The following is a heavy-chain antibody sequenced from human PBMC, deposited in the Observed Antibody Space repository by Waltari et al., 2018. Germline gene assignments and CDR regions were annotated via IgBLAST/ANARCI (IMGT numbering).Heavy chain of an antibody. CDR2: DSIYSSYT. Sequence: QVQLVQSGAELKKPGASVKVSCKASGYTFTRYGFSWVRQAPGQGLEWMGWDSIYSSYTNYTQSRQDRVTRSTDTSTTTAYMERRSLRSDDTATYCCVRVNEDYIWGSYPHPFDIGGQGTMVTVSS. CDR3: VRVNEDYIWGSYPHPFDI. CDR1: GYTFTRYG. J-gene: IGHJ3*02. D-gene: IGHD3-16*02. V-gene: IGHV1-18*01.